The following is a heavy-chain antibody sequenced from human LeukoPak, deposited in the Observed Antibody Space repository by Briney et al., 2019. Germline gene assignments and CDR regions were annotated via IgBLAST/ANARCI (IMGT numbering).Heavy chain of an antibody. V-gene: IGHV4-31*03. CDR1: SGSISSGGNY. D-gene: IGHD3-10*01. CDR3: ARDHSGGSGGNWFDP. CDR2: IYYSGST. J-gene: IGHJ5*02. Sequence: SETLSLTCTVSSGSISSGGNYWSRIRQHPGKGLEWIGYIYYSGSTYYNPSLKSRVTISVDTSKNQFSLKLSSVTAADTAVYYCARDHSGGSGGNWFDPWGQGTLITVSS.